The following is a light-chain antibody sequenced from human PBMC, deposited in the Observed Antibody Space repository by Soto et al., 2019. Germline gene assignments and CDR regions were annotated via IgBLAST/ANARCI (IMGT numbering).Light chain of an antibody. CDR1: QTISTW. CDR2: DAS. CDR3: QQHDSYSPT. Sequence: DIQVTQSPPTLSASVGDRVTITCRASQTISTWMAWYQQKPGKAPKLLVYDASTLQSGVASRFSGSGSGTEFTLTINTLQPDDFATYYCQQHDSYSPTFGQGTKVDIK. J-gene: IGKJ1*01. V-gene: IGKV1-5*01.